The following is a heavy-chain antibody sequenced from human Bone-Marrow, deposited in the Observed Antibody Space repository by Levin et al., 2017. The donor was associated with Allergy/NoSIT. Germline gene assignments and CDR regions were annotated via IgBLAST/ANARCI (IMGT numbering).Heavy chain of an antibody. CDR1: GGSISSYY. CDR2: IYYSGST. V-gene: IGHV4-59*01. CDR3: AALLSDDEVWNDAFDI. Sequence: SETLSLTCTVSGGSISSYYWSWIRQPPGKGLEWIGYIYYSGSTNYNPSLKSRVTISVDTSKNQFSLKLSSVTAADTAVYYCAALLSDDEVWNDAFDIWGQGTMVTVSS. D-gene: IGHD3-16*01. J-gene: IGHJ3*02.